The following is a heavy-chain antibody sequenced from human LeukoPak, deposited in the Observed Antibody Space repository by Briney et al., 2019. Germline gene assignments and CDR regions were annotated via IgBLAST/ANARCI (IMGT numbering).Heavy chain of an antibody. V-gene: IGHV3-21*01. Sequence: GGSLRLSCAASGFTFRSYSMNWVPQAPGKGLEWVSSISTGSSYIYYADSVKGRFTISRDNAKNSLYLQMNSLRAEDTAVYYCARVSGVVPAATLDFWGQGALVTVSS. CDR2: ISTGSSYI. CDR1: GFTFRSYS. D-gene: IGHD2-2*01. CDR3: ARVSGVVPAATLDF. J-gene: IGHJ4*02.